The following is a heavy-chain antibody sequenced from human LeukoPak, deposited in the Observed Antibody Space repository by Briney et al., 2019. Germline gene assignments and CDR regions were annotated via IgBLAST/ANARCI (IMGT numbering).Heavy chain of an antibody. V-gene: IGHV3-7*01. CDR2: IKQDGSEK. CDR3: ARDSGVVVPAAFDY. J-gene: IGHJ4*02. Sequence: GGSLRLSCAASGFTFSTYLMSWVRQAPGKGLEWVANIKQDGSEKYYVDSVKGRFTISRDNAKNSLYLQMNSLRAEDTAVYYCARDSGVVVPAAFDYWGQGTLVTVSS. CDR1: GFTFSTYL. D-gene: IGHD2-2*01.